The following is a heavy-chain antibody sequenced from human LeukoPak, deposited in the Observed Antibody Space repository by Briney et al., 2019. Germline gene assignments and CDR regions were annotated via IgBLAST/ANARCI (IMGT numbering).Heavy chain of an antibody. Sequence: WASVKVSCKASGYTLTGHYIHWVRQAPGQGLEWMGWISPHSGFTMYPQRFQGRVTMTTDTSISTAFLEVRRLRSGDTAAYYCARQTGDDALDIWGQGTMVSVSS. J-gene: IGHJ3*02. V-gene: IGHV1-2*02. D-gene: IGHD7-27*01. CDR2: ISPHSGFT. CDR3: ARQTGDDALDI. CDR1: GYTLTGHY.